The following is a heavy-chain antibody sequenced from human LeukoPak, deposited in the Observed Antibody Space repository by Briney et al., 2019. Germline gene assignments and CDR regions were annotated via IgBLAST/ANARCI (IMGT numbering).Heavy chain of an antibody. V-gene: IGHV4-4*07. J-gene: IGHJ5*02. D-gene: IGHD3-3*01. CDR1: GGSISSYY. CDR2: VYASGST. CDR3: ARGHLYDFWSGFDP. Sequence: SETLSLTCTVSGGSISSYYWSWIRQPAGKGLEWVGRVYASGSTNYNPSLKSRVTMSVDTSKNQFSLKLSSVTAADTAIYYCARGHLYDFWSGFDPWGQGTLVTVSS.